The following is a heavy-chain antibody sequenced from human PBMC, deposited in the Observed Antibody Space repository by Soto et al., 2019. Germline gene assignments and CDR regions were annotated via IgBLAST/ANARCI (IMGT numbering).Heavy chain of an antibody. D-gene: IGHD6-19*01. V-gene: IGHV1-69*01. CDR3: AGGRIVVAGSSAYYSMDV. CDR2: IIPVFGII. J-gene: IGHJ6*02. Sequence: QVHLLLQSGAEVKKPGSSVKVACKASGGNPSNSAISWVRQAPGQGLEWMGGIIPVFGIISHAQNFQGRVTITADESPSTAYMERSSLRDEETAVYFCAGGRIVVAGSSAYYSMDVWGQGTTVTVSS. CDR1: GGNPSNSA.